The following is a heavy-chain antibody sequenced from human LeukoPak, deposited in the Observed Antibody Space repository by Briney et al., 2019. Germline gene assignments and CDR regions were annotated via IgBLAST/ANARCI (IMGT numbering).Heavy chain of an antibody. Sequence: ASVKVSCKASGYTFTNYIISWVRQAPGQGLEWMGWISAYNGNTNYAQKLQGRVTMTTDTSIATAYMELSSLRSDDTAVYYCATQRGSYLWGTDFDYWGQGTLVTVSS. CDR1: GYTFTNYI. D-gene: IGHD3-16*01. CDR2: ISAYNGNT. V-gene: IGHV1-18*01. J-gene: IGHJ4*02. CDR3: ATQRGSYLWGTDFDY.